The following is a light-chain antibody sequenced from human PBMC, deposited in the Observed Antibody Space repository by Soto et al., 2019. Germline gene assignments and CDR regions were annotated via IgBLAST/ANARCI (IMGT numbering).Light chain of an antibody. V-gene: IGKV3-11*01. Sequence: EIVLTQSPATLSLSPGERATLSCRASQSVSSYLAWYQQKPGQAPRLLIYDASNRATGIPARFSGSGSGTDFTLTISSLEPEDFAVYYCQQCIHWHITFGGGTKVEIK. J-gene: IGKJ4*01. CDR2: DAS. CDR1: QSVSSY. CDR3: QQCIHWHIT.